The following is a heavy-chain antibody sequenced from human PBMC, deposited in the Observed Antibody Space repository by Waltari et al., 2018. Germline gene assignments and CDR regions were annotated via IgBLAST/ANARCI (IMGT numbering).Heavy chain of an antibody. CDR1: VGSINSYY. V-gene: IGHV4-59*01. CDR2: IHYSGCT. CDR3: ARLTGYSQESFFDH. J-gene: IGHJ4*02. Sequence: QVQLQESGPGLVKPSETLSLTCAVPVGSINSYYWSWIRQPPGKGLEWIGHIHYSGCTTYRSSLRSRLSISLDTSKNQFSLKLRSVSAADTAIYYCARLTGYSQESFFDHWGQGALITVSS. D-gene: IGHD3-9*01.